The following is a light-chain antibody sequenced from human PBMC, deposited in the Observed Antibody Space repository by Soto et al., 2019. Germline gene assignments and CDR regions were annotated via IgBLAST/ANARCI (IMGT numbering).Light chain of an antibody. V-gene: IGKV3-11*01. CDR3: QQRRT. Sequence: ELVLTQSPATLSLSPGERATLSCRASQTVSSYLAWNQQKPDQAPRLLGYNASDRATGIPARFSGSGSGTDFTLTISSLEPEDFAVYYCQQRRTFGQGTRLEIK. CDR1: QTVSSY. CDR2: NAS. J-gene: IGKJ5*01.